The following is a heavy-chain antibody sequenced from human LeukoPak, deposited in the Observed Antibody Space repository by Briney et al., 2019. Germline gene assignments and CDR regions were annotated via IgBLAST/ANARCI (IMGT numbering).Heavy chain of an antibody. J-gene: IGHJ5*02. CDR1: GYTFTSYG. D-gene: IGHD2-15*01. V-gene: IGHV1-18*01. CDR3: AREEVYCSGGSFYFNWFDP. Sequence: GASVRVSCKASGYTFTSYGISWGRQAPGQGVERMGWISAYKGNTNYAQTLQGRVTITKDTSTSTPYMELRSLRSDDPAVYYCAREEVYCSGGSFYFNWFDPWGQGTLLTVSS. CDR2: ISAYKGNT.